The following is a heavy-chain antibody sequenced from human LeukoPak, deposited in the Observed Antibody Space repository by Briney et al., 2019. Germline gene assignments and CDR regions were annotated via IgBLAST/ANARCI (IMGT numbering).Heavy chain of an antibody. CDR1: GFTFYNYA. J-gene: IGHJ4*02. Sequence: GGSLRLSCAASGFTFYNYAMYWVRQAPGKGLEWVSSISGYGGDTYYGDSVKGRFTISRDSSENTLYLQMNSLRLEDTAIYYCAKDLRYTSGWPADFEHWGQGTLVTVSS. CDR2: ISGYGGDT. D-gene: IGHD6-19*01. V-gene: IGHV3-23*01. CDR3: AKDLRYTSGWPADFEH.